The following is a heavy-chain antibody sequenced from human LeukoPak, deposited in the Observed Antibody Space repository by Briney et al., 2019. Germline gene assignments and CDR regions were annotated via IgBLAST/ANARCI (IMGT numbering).Heavy chain of an antibody. CDR2: ISTSGSTI. CDR1: GFSFSSYE. D-gene: IGHD1-7*01. V-gene: IGHV3-48*03. CDR3: ASTNWHYVY. Sequence: GGSLRLSCAAYGFSFSSYEFNWVRQAPGKGLEWVSYISTSGSTIYYADSVKGRFTFSRDNARNSLYLQMNSLRAEDTAVYYCASTNWHYVYWGQGTLVTVSS. J-gene: IGHJ4*02.